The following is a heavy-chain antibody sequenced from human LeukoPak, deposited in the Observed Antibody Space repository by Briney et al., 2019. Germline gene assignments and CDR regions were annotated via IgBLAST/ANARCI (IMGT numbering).Heavy chain of an antibody. D-gene: IGHD4-17*01. CDR2: IYYSGST. CDR3: ARVRRDYGDSYFDY. J-gene: IGHJ4*02. Sequence: SETLSLTCTVSVGSISSYYWSWIRQPPGKGLEWIGYIYYSGSTNYNPSLKSRVTISVDTSKNQFSLKLSSVTAADTAVYYCARVRRDYGDSYFDYWGQGTLVTVSS. V-gene: IGHV4-59*01. CDR1: VGSISSYY.